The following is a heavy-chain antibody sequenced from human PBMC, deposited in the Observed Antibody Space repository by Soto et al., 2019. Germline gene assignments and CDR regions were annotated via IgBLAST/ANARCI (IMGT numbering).Heavy chain of an antibody. J-gene: IGHJ4*02. D-gene: IGHD6-6*01. CDR3: ARERLEARTPSD. Sequence: ASVKVSCKASGYTFTGYYMHWVRQAPGQGLEWMGWINPNSGGTNYAQKFQGRVTMTRDTSISTAYMELSRLRSDDTAVYYCARERLEARTPSDRGQAPLGTLSS. V-gene: IGHV1-2*02. CDR1: GYTFTGYY. CDR2: INPNSGGT.